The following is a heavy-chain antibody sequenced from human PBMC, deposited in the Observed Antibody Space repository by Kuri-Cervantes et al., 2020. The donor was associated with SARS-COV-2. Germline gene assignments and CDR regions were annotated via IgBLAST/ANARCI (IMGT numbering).Heavy chain of an antibody. D-gene: IGHD4-17*01. J-gene: IGHJ4*02. CDR2: IYSGGST. CDR1: GFTVSSNY. Sequence: GGSLRLSCAASGFTVSSNYMSWVRQAPGKGLEWVSVIYSGGSTYYADSVKGRFTISRDNSKNTLYLQMNSLRAEDTAVYYCARDGVKDDYGFSSYWGQGTLVTVSS. V-gene: IGHV3-53*05. CDR3: ARDGVKDDYGFSSY.